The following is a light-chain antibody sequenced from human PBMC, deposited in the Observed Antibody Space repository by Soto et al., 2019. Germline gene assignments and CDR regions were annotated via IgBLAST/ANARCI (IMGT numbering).Light chain of an antibody. CDR1: QDITKY. J-gene: IGKJ2*01. CDR3: QQYDKLPLT. Sequence: DIQMTQSPSSLSASVGDRVTITCQASQDITKYLNWYQQKPGKAPNLLIYDVSKLQTGVPSRFSGRRSGTDFTLTINFLQPEDVATYYCQQYDKLPLTFGPGTKLEIK. CDR2: DVS. V-gene: IGKV1-33*01.